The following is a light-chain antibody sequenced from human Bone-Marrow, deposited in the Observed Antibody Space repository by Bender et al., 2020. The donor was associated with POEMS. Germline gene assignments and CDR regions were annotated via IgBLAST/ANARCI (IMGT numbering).Light chain of an antibody. CDR2: RNN. CDR3: VAWDDTLNGWV. J-gene: IGLJ2*01. Sequence: QPVLTQPPSASGTPGQGVTISCSGSSSNIGSNFVCWFQQLPGTAPKLLIYRNNQRPSGVPDRFSGSMSGTSASLAISGLHSEDEADYYCVAWDDTLNGWVFGGGTKLTVL. V-gene: IGLV1-44*01. CDR1: SSNIGSNF.